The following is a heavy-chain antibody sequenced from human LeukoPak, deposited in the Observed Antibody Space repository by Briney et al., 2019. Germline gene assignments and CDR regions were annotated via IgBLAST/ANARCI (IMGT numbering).Heavy chain of an antibody. CDR2: LYSSGCT. D-gene: IGHD5-24*01. J-gene: IGHJ4*02. V-gene: IGHV3-66*03. CDR3: TREKERHFDS. CDR1: VFTVSSNY. Sequence: PGGSLRLSCAASVFTVSSNYMTWVRQAPGKGLEWVSVLYSSGCTYYADSVKGRFTISRDTSKNTLYLQMNSLRAEDTAVYYCTREKERHFDSWGQGTLVTVSS.